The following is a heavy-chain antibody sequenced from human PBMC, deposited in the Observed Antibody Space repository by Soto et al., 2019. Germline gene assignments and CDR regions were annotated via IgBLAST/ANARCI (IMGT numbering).Heavy chain of an antibody. CDR2: ISPDGSST. CDR1: EFTFRNYW. J-gene: IGHJ4*02. V-gene: IGHV3-74*01. CDR3: ARGPSGGAFYVGDY. Sequence: DVQLVESGGALVQPGGSLRLPCEASEFTFRNYWMHWVRQVPGKGLVWVSRISPDGSSTSYADSVRGRFTISRDNAKNTLYLQMNSLRVEDTAVYYCARGPSGGAFYVGDYWGQGTLVTVSS. D-gene: IGHD3-16*01.